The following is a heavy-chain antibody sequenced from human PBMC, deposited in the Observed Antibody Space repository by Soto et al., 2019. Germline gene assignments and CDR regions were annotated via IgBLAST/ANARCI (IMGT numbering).Heavy chain of an antibody. CDR1: GGTFSNFG. CDR3: AKDVGFQQVPFVCET. Sequence: QVQLVQSGAQVMKSGSSGRVSCKASGGTFSNFGFSWVRQVPGQGLEGMGGIIPIFASSNYAQKFQGRLTITADESTSTAYIDLSSLRSEDTCVYFCAKDVGFQQVPFVCETWGQGPLVTVS. V-gene: IGHV1-69*01. J-gene: IGHJ5*02. D-gene: IGHD6-13*01. CDR2: IIPIFASS.